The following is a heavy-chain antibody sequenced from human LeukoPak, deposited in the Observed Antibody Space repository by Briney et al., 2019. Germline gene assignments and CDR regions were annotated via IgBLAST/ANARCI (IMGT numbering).Heavy chain of an antibody. CDR3: ARDRGPSGSYYDAFDI. J-gene: IGHJ3*02. Sequence: PSETLSLTCTVSGGSISSYYWSRIRQPAGKGLEWIGRIYTSGSTNYNPSLKSRVTMSVDTSKNQFSLKLSSVTAADTAVYYCARDRGPSGSYYDAFDIWGQGTMVTVSS. CDR2: IYTSGST. CDR1: GGSISSYY. V-gene: IGHV4-4*07. D-gene: IGHD1-26*01.